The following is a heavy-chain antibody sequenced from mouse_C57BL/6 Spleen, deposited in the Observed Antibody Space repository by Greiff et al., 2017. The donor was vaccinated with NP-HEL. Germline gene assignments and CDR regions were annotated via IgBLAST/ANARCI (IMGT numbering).Heavy chain of an antibody. J-gene: IGHJ4*01. CDR2: IRSKSSNYAT. V-gene: IGHV10-3*01. CDR3: VRDSCYYGSGGYAMDY. CDR1: GFTFNTYA. D-gene: IGHD1-1*01. Sequence: EVKLVESGGGLVQPKGSLKLSCAASGFTFNTYAMHWVRQAPGKGLEWVARIRSKSSNYATYYADSVKDRFTISRDESQSMLYLQMNNLKTEDTAMYYCVRDSCYYGSGGYAMDYWGQGTSVTVSS.